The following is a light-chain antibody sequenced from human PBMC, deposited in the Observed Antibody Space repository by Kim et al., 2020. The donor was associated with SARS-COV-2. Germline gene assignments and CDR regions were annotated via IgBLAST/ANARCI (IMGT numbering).Light chain of an antibody. J-gene: IGLJ1*01. CDR3: QVWDSSGDHYV. CDR1: NSGSKS. CDR2: YDS. Sequence: APGKTARITCGGNNSGSKSVHWYQQKPGQAPVLVIYYDSDRPSGIPERFSGSNSGNTATLTISRVEAGDEADYYCQVWDSSGDHYVFGTGTKVTVL. V-gene: IGLV3-21*04.